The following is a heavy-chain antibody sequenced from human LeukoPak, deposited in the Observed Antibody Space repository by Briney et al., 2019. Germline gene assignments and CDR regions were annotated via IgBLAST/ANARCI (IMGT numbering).Heavy chain of an antibody. Sequence: GESLKISCKGSGYSVTSYWIGWVRQMPGKRLEWMGIIYPGDSDNRYSPSFPGQVTISADKSISTAYLQWSSLKASDTAMYYCARRSSSWEHFDYWGQGTLVTVSS. J-gene: IGHJ4*02. CDR2: IYPGDSDN. D-gene: IGHD6-13*01. V-gene: IGHV5-51*01. CDR3: ARRSSSWEHFDY. CDR1: GYSVTSYW.